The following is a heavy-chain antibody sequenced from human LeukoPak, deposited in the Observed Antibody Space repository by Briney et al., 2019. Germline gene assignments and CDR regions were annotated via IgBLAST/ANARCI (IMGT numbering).Heavy chain of an antibody. CDR3: ARVQYQLLFEGNWFDP. J-gene: IGHJ5*02. Sequence: ASVKVSCKASGYTFTGYYIHWVRQAPGQGLEWMGWVNPNSGGTHYAQKFQGRVTTTRDTSISTAYMDLNSLISDDTAVYYCARVQYQLLFEGNWFDPWGQGTLVAVSS. CDR1: GYTFTGYY. V-gene: IGHV1-2*02. D-gene: IGHD2-2*01. CDR2: VNPNSGGT.